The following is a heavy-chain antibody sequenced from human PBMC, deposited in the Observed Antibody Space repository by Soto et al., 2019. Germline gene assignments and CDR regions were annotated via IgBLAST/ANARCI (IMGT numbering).Heavy chain of an antibody. CDR1: GGSISGYY. CDR3: ASLNFDVLTGYYAFDL. CDR2: ISYSGST. V-gene: IGHV4-59*08. D-gene: IGHD3-9*01. Sequence: LSLTCTVSGGSISGYYWSWIRQSPEKGLEYIGYISYSGSTNYNPSLKSRVTTSLDTSKNQFSLKLSSVTAADTAIYYCASLNFDVLTGYYAFDLWGQGTMLTV. J-gene: IGHJ3*01.